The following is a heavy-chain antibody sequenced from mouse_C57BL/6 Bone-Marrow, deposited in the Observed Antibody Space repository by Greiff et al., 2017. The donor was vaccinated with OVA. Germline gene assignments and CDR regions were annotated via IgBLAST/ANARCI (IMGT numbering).Heavy chain of an antibody. CDR3: ARGMAAYYSDY. Sequence: QVQLQQSGAELMKPGASVKLSCKATGYTFTGYWIEWVKQRPGHGLEWIGEILPGSGSTNYHEKFKGKATFTADTSSNTAYMQLSSLTTEDSAIYYCARGMAAYYSDYWGQGTTLTVSS. J-gene: IGHJ2*01. CDR1: GYTFTGYW. V-gene: IGHV1-9*01. D-gene: IGHD2-3*01. CDR2: ILPGSGST.